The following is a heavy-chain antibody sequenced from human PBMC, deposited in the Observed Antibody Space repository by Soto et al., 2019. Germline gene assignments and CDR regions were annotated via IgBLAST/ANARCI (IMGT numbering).Heavy chain of an antibody. CDR1: GGTFSNYA. J-gene: IGHJ4*02. D-gene: IGHD6-19*01. V-gene: IGHV1-69*12. Sequence: QVRLVQSGAEVKKPGSSVKVSCKASGGTFSNYAIGWVRQAPGQGLEWMGGIILPFGTPNYAQKFQGRVSISAHESMTTASMELSGLRSEDTAVYYCARGPDHEGCFDSWGRGTLVTVSS. CDR3: ARGPDHEGCFDS. CDR2: IILPFGTP.